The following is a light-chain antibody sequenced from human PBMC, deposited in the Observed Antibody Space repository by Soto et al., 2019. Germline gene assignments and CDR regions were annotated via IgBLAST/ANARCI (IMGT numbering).Light chain of an antibody. CDR3: QQYDSSPYT. CDR2: GAS. V-gene: IGKV3-20*01. J-gene: IGKJ2*01. Sequence: EIVLTQSPGTLSLSPGERATLSCRASQSVSSSYLAWYQQKPGQAPRLLLYGASSRATGIPDRFSGSGSGTDFPLTISRLEPEDFAVYYCQQYDSSPYTFGPGTKLEIK. CDR1: QSVSSSY.